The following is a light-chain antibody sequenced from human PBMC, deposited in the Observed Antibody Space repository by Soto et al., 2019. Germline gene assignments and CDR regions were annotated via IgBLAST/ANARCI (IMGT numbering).Light chain of an antibody. CDR1: SGHSSYA. Sequence: QSVLTQSPPASASLGASVKLTCTLSSGHSSYAIAWHQQQPEKGPRYLMKLNSDGSHSKGDGIPDRFSGSSSGAERYLTISSLQSEDEADYYCQTWVTGIQVFGGGTKLTVL. J-gene: IGLJ3*02. CDR2: LNSDGSH. CDR3: QTWVTGIQV. V-gene: IGLV4-69*01.